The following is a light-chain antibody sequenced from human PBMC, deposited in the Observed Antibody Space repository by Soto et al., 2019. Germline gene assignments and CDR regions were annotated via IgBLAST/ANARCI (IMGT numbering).Light chain of an antibody. CDR3: QQRINWPLT. J-gene: IGKJ4*01. V-gene: IGKV3-11*01. CDR2: DAS. CDR1: QSVSTY. Sequence: ETVLTQSPAILSLSPGERATLSCRASQSVSTYLAWYQQKPGQAPRLLIYDASNRATGIPARFIGSGSGTDFTLTIGGLEPEDSAVYYCQQRINWPLTFXGGTKVDIK.